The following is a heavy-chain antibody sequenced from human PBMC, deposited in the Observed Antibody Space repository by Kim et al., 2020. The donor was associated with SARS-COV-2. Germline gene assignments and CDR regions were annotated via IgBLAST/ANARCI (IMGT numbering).Heavy chain of an antibody. J-gene: IGHJ4*02. CDR3: AKGRYSSSWYGFPFDY. V-gene: IGHV3-23*01. Sequence: SVKGRFTISRENSKNPLYLQMNSLRAEDTAVYYCAKGRYSSSWYGFPFDYWGQGTLVTVSS. D-gene: IGHD6-13*01.